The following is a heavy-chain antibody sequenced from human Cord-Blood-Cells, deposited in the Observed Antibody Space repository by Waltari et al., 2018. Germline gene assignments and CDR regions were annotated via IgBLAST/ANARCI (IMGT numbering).Heavy chain of an antibody. Sequence: QVQLVQSGAEVKKPGASVKVSCKASGYTFTSYAMHWVRQAPGQRLEWMGWINAGNGNTKYSQKFQGRVTITRDTSASTAYMELSSLGSEDTAVYYCAGGGYDFWSGYYDYWGQGTLVTVSS. J-gene: IGHJ4*02. CDR1: GYTFTSYA. V-gene: IGHV1-3*01. CDR3: AGGGYDFWSGYYDY. D-gene: IGHD3-3*01. CDR2: INAGNGNT.